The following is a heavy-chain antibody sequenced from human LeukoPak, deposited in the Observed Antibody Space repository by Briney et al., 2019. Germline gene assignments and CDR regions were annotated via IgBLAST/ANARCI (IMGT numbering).Heavy chain of an antibody. J-gene: IGHJ3*02. CDR1: GGSINTPNYY. CDR3: ARVVAGTGAFDI. Sequence: PSETLSLTCTVSGGSINTPNYYWSWIRQPPGKGLEWIGYIYYSGSTNYNPSLKSRVTISVDTSKNQFSLKLSSVTAADTAVYYCARVVAGTGAFDIWGQGTMVTVSS. D-gene: IGHD6-19*01. CDR2: IYYSGST. V-gene: IGHV4-61*01.